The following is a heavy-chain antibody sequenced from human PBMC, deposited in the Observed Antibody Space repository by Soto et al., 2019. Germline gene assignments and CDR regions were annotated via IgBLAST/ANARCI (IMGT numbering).Heavy chain of an antibody. Sequence: GASVKVSCKASGYTFTGYYMHWVRQAPGQGLEWMGWINPNSGGTNYAQKFQGWVTMTRDTSISTAYMELSRLRSDDTAVYYCARDSGGRPLTVVVPIEYSGYEYYMDVWGKGTTVTVSS. V-gene: IGHV1-2*04. CDR3: ARDSGGRPLTVVVPIEYSGYEYYMDV. J-gene: IGHJ6*03. CDR2: INPNSGGT. D-gene: IGHD2-21*01. CDR1: GYTFTGYY.